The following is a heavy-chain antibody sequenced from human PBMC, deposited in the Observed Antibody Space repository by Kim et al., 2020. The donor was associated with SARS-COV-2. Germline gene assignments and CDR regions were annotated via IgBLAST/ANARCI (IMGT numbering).Heavy chain of an antibody. CDR3: TRDRNDDYVSVY. V-gene: IGHV3-49*04. J-gene: IGHJ4*02. D-gene: IGHD4-17*01. CDR1: GFTFGDYA. Sequence: GGSLRLSCTASGFTFGDYAMSWVRQAPGKGLEWVGFIRSKAYAGTTQYAASVKGRFTISRDDSKSIAYLQMNSLKTEDTAVYYCTRDRNDDYVSVYWGQGTLVTVSS. CDR2: IRSKAYAGTT.